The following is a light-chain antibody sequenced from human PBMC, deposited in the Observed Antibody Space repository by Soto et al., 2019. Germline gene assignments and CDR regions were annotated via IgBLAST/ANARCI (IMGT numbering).Light chain of an antibody. V-gene: IGKV1-39*01. CDR3: QQSYSTPRT. CDR2: AAS. Sequence: DLQMTQSPSSLSASVGDRVAITCRASQSISSYLNWYQQKPGKAPKLLIYAASSLRSGVPSRFSGSGSGTDFTLTISSLHSEDFATYYCQQSYSTPRTVGQGTKV. J-gene: IGKJ1*01. CDR1: QSISSY.